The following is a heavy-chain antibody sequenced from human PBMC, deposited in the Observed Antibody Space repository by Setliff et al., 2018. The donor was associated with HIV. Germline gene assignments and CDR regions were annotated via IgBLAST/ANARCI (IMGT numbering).Heavy chain of an antibody. Sequence: ASVKVSCKASGFTFTGSAVQWMRQARGQRPEWIGWIVVGSGKTEYAQKFQERVTITRDTSTSTAYMELRSLRYDDTAVYYCVADGHGSGWRSDYWGQGTLVTVSS. J-gene: IGHJ4*02. D-gene: IGHD6-19*01. CDR1: GFTFTGSA. CDR2: IVVGSGKT. V-gene: IGHV1-58*01. CDR3: VADGHGSGWRSDY.